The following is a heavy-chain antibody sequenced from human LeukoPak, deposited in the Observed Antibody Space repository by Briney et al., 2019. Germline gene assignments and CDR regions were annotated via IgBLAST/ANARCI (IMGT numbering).Heavy chain of an antibody. V-gene: IGHV1-46*01. CDR3: ASAMVRGVIMFDY. CDR1: GYTFTSYY. J-gene: IGHJ4*02. D-gene: IGHD3-10*01. Sequence: GASVKVSCKAAGYTFTSYYMHWVRQAPGQGLEWMGIINPSGGSTSYAQKFQGRVTMTRDTSTSTVYMELSSLRSEDTAVYYCASAMVRGVIMFDYWGQGTLVTVSS. CDR2: INPSGGST.